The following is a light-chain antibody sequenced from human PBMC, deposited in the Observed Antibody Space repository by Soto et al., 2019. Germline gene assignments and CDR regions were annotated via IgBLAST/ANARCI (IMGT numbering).Light chain of an antibody. J-gene: IGKJ1*01. CDR1: QSISSW. CDR2: KAS. V-gene: IGKV1-5*03. CDR3: QQYNSYWWT. Sequence: DIQLTQSPSFLSASVGDRVTITCRASQSISSWLAWYQQKPGKAPKLLIYKASSLESGVPSRFSGSGSGTEFTLTISSLQPDDFATYYCQQYNSYWWTFGQGTKVDIK.